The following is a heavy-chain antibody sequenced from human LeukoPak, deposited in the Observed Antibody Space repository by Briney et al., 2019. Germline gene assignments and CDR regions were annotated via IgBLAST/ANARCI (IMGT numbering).Heavy chain of an antibody. J-gene: IGHJ4*02. CDR3: ARKAVGLGYFDY. CDR2: IIPIFGTA. Sequence: ASVKVSCKASGYTFTGYYMHWVRQAPGQGLEWMGGIIPIFGTANYAQKFQGRVTITADESTSTAYMELSNLRSEDTAVYYCARKAVGLGYFDYWGQGTLVTVSS. D-gene: IGHD6-19*01. CDR1: GYTFTGYY. V-gene: IGHV1-69*13.